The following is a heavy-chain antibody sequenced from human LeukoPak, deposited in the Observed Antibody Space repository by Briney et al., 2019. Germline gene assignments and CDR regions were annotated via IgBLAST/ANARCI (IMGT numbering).Heavy chain of an antibody. CDR2: INHSGST. CDR1: GGSFSGYY. V-gene: IGHV4-34*01. J-gene: IGHJ4*02. Sequence: SETLSLTCAVYGGSFSGYYWSWIRQPPGKGLEWIGEINHSGSTNYNPSLKSRVTISVDTSKNQFSLKLSSVTAADTAVYYCARTPSAGYLRSRYFDYWGQGTLVTVSS. CDR3: ARTPSAGYLRSRYFDY. D-gene: IGHD5-12*01.